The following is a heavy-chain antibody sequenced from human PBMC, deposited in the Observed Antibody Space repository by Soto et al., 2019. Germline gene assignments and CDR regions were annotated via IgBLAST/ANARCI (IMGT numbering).Heavy chain of an antibody. CDR1: GGTFSSYA. J-gene: IGHJ6*02. V-gene: IGHV1-69*01. CDR2: IIPLLNTP. Sequence: QVQLVQSGAEVKKPGSSVKVSCCASGGTFSSYAVSWVRQAPGQGLEWMGVIIPLLNTPKYAPQFQDRVTITADASATTAYMELTSLGSDDTAVYFCARESSSPNYYYYGMDVWGQGTTVTVSS. CDR3: ARESSSPNYYYYGMDV. D-gene: IGHD6-6*01.